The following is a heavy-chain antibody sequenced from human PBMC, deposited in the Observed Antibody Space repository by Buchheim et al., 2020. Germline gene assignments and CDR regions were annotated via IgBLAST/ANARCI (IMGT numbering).Heavy chain of an antibody. J-gene: IGHJ4*02. Sequence: EVQLVESGGGLVQPGGSLRLSCAASGFTFSSYWMSWVRQAPGKGLELVANIKQDGSEKYYVDSVKGRSPLSRDNAKTSLYLQMNSLRAEDTAVYYCARDSRAYSSFYYFDYWGQGTL. CDR2: IKQDGSEK. CDR1: GFTFSSYW. V-gene: IGHV3-7*03. CDR3: ARDSRAYSSFYYFDY. D-gene: IGHD6-6*01.